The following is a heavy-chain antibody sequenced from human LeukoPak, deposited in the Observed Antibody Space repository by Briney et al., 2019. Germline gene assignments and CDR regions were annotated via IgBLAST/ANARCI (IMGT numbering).Heavy chain of an antibody. CDR2: ISSSSSYI. D-gene: IGHD3-3*01. V-gene: IGHV3-21*01. Sequence: GGSLRLPCAASGFTFSSYSMNWVRQAPGKGLEWVSSISSSSSYIYYADSVKGRFTISRDNAKNSLYLQMNSLRAEDTAVYYCARTYDFWSGYYTSHFDYWGQGTLVTVSS. J-gene: IGHJ4*02. CDR1: GFTFSSYS. CDR3: ARTYDFWSGYYTSHFDY.